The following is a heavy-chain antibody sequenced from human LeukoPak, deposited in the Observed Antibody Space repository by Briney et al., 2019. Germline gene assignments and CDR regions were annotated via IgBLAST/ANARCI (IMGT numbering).Heavy chain of an antibody. D-gene: IGHD6-19*01. CDR1: GFIFSDYA. V-gene: IGHV3-23*01. CDR2: ISGSGGGT. J-gene: IGHJ4*02. Sequence: GGSLRLSCAASGFIFSDYAMTWVRQAPGKGLEWVSGISGSGGGTYYADSVKGRFTISRDHSKNTLYLQMNSLRAEDTAVYYCAKKRVAVAGTHYFDYWGQGTLVTVSS. CDR3: AKKRVAVAGTHYFDY.